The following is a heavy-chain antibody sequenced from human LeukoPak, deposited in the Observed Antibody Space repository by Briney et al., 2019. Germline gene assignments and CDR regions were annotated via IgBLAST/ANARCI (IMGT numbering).Heavy chain of an antibody. CDR1: GGSISSSSYY. V-gene: IGHV4-39*01. J-gene: IGHJ4*02. CDR2: IYYSGST. D-gene: IGHD3-10*01. Sequence: PSETLSLTCTVSGGSISSSSYYWGWIRQPPGKGLEWIGSIYYSGSTYYNPSLKSRVTISVDTSKNQFSLKLSSVTAADTAVYYCARRVSLQWFGEVRYFDYWGQGTLVTVSS. CDR3: ARRVSLQWFGEVRYFDY.